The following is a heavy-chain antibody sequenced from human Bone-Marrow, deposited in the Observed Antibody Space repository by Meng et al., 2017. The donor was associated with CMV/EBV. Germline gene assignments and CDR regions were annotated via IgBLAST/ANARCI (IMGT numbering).Heavy chain of an antibody. CDR1: GGTFSSYA. CDR3: ASSPTPEPLLRLPDRYYYYGMAV. D-gene: IGHD3-16*01. J-gene: IGHJ6*02. V-gene: IGHV1-69*05. CDR2: IIPIFGTA. Sequence: SVKVSCKASGGTFSSYAISWVRQAPGQGLEWMGGIIPIFGTANYAQKFQGRVTITTDESTSTAYMELSSLRSEDTAVYYCASSPTPEPLLRLPDRYYYYGMAVWGQGPTVAVSS.